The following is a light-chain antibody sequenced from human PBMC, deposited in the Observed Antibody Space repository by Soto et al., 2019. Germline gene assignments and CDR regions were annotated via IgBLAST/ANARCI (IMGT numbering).Light chain of an antibody. CDR1: QSISIW. V-gene: IGKV1-5*03. J-gene: IGKJ4*01. CDR2: KAS. Sequence: DIQMTQSPSTLSASVVDRVTITFRASQSISIWLAWYQQKPGRAPKFLIYKASDLENGVPSRFSGSGSGTEFALTISSLQPDDFATYYCQQYDSYPLTFGGGTKVDIK. CDR3: QQYDSYPLT.